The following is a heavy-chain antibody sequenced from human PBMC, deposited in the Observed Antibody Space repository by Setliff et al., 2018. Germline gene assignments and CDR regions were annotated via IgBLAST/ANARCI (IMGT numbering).Heavy chain of an antibody. CDR3: ARDCTAYSYGLDV. CDR2: IYHNGNT. D-gene: IGHD5-18*01. J-gene: IGHJ6*02. Sequence: PSETLSLTCTVSGGSISPYFWSWIRQPPGKGLEWIGYIYHNGNTNFNPSLKTRVNMSVDTSKNQIALNLKSVTAADTAVYYCARDCTAYSYGLDVWGQGTTVTVSS. V-gene: IGHV4-59*01. CDR1: GGSISPYF.